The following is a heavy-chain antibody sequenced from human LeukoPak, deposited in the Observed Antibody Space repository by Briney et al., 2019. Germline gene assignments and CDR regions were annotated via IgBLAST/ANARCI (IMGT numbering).Heavy chain of an antibody. V-gene: IGHV3-48*02. J-gene: IGHJ6*02. CDR2: ISSSSSTI. D-gene: IGHD1-1*01. CDR1: GFTFSSYS. Sequence: GGSLRLSCAASGFTFSSYSMDWVRQAPGKGLEWVSYISSSSSTIYYADSVKGRFTISRDNAKNSLYLQMNSLRDEDTAVYYCARPWNYYYYYVMDVWGQGTTVTVSS. CDR3: ARPWNYYYYYVMDV.